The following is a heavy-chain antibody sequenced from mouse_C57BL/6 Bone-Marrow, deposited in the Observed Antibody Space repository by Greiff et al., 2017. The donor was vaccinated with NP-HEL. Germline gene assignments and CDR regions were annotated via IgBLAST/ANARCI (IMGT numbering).Heavy chain of an antibody. V-gene: IGHV3-1*01. CDR2: ISYSGST. CDR3: ARAGDYYEGFDY. CDR1: GYSITSGYD. D-gene: IGHD1-1*02. Sequence: EVQRVESGPGMVKPSQSLSLTCTVTGYSITSGYDWHWIRHFPGNKLEWMGYISYSGSTNYNPSLKSRISITHDTSKNHFFLKLNSVTTEDTATYYCARAGDYYEGFDYWGQGTTLTVSS. J-gene: IGHJ2*01.